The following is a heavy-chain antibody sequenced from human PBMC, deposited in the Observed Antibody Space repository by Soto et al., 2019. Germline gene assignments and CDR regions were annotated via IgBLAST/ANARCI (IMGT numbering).Heavy chain of an antibody. V-gene: IGHV1-69*06. CDR1: GGAFHSSA. J-gene: IGHJ4*02. CDR2: IIPMSDSP. Sequence: QVQLVQSGAEVKKPGSSVKVSCKVSGGAFHSSALNWVRQAPGQGLEWIGGIIPMSDSPNYAQEFQGRVTIIADISTTTAYMEVRSLRSADTAVYYCALAPNWTCQLNRYWGQGTLVTVSS. CDR3: ALAPNWTCQLNRY. D-gene: IGHD1-1*01.